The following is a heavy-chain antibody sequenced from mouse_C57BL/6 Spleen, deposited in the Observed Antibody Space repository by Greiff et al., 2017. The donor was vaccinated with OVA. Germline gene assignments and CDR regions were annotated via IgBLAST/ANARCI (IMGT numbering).Heavy chain of an antibody. CDR3: TRGGLYDYGWFAY. CDR1: GYTFTDYE. CDR2: IDPETGGT. J-gene: IGHJ3*01. Sequence: QVQLQQSGAELVRPGASVTLSCKASGYTFTDYEMHWVKQTPVHGLEWIGAIDPETGGTAYNQKFKGKAILTADKSSSTAYMELRSLTSEDSAVYYCTRGGLYDYGWFAYWGQGTLATVSA. V-gene: IGHV1-15*01. D-gene: IGHD2-4*01.